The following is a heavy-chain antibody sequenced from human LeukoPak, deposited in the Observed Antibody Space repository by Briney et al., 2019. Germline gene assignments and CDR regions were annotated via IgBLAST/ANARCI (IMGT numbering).Heavy chain of an antibody. Sequence: GSLRLSFAASGFTFSSYWMHWVRQAPGKGLVWVSRINSDGSSTSYADSVKGRFTISRDNAKNTLYLQMNSLRAEDTAVYYCARGHSSSWFPFDYWGQGTLVTVSS. J-gene: IGHJ4*02. CDR1: GFTFSSYW. D-gene: IGHD6-13*01. CDR3: ARGHSSSWFPFDY. CDR2: INSDGSST. V-gene: IGHV3-74*01.